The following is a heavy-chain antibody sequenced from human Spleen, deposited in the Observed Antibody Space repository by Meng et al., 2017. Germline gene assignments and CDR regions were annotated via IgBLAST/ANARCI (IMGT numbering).Heavy chain of an antibody. Sequence: QGHTHPWGAGLLKPSETLSLTCVVAGGYFSDYYWSWIRQPPGKGLEWIGEINHSGSTNYTPSLESRATISVDTSQNNLSLKLSSVTAADSAVYYCARGPTTMAHDFDYWGQGTLVTVSS. CDR1: GGYFSDYY. CDR2: INHSGST. D-gene: IGHD4-11*01. J-gene: IGHJ4*02. V-gene: IGHV4-34*01. CDR3: ARGPTTMAHDFDY.